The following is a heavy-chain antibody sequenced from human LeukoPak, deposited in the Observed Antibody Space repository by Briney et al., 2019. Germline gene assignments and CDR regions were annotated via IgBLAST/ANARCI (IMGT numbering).Heavy chain of an antibody. CDR3: ARGGTYSSGLPGS. CDR2: INSDGSST. D-gene: IGHD5-18*01. J-gene: IGHJ5*02. CDR1: GFTFDNYA. Sequence: GGSLRLSCAASGFTFDNYAMHWVRQAPGKGLEWVSRINSDGSSTNYADSVKGRFTISRDNAKNTLYLQMNTLRAEDTAVYYCARGGTYSSGLPGSWGQGTLVTVSS. V-gene: IGHV3-74*01.